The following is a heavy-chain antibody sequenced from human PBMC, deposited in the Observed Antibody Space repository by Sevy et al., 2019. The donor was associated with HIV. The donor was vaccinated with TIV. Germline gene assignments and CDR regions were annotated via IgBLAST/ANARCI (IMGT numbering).Heavy chain of an antibody. CDR1: GLTFSSYG. CDR3: AKTGYDFWSGYSYYGMDV. D-gene: IGHD3-3*01. Sequence: GGSLRLSCAASGLTFSSYGMHWVRQAPGKGLEWVAVISYDGSNKYYADSVKGRFTISRDNSKNTLYLQMNSLRAEDTAVYYCAKTGYDFWSGYSYYGMDVWGQGTTVTVSS. CDR2: ISYDGSNK. J-gene: IGHJ6*02. V-gene: IGHV3-30*18.